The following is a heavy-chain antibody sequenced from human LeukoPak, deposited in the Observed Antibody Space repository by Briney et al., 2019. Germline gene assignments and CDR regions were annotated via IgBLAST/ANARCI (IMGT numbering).Heavy chain of an antibody. Sequence: ASVKVSCKASGGTFSSYTISWVRQAPGQGLEWMGRIIPNLGIANYAQKFQGRVTITADKSTSTAYMELSSLRSENTAVYYCARALPGRITMIVVGGGAFDIWGQGTMVTVSS. CDR2: IIPNLGIA. D-gene: IGHD3-22*01. V-gene: IGHV1-69*02. J-gene: IGHJ3*02. CDR3: ARALPGRITMIVVGGGAFDI. CDR1: GGTFSSYT.